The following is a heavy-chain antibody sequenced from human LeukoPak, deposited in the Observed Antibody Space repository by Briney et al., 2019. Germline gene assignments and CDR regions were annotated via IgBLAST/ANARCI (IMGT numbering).Heavy chain of an antibody. Sequence: PGGSLRLSCAASGFTFSSYAMSWVRQAPRKGLEWVSAITDSGDRTYCAESVKGRFTISRDNSRNMLYLQMDNLRAEDTAVYYCANRHSYYFDYWGQGTLVTVSS. CDR3: ANRHSYYFDY. V-gene: IGHV3-23*01. CDR1: GFTFSSYA. CDR2: ITDSGDRT. J-gene: IGHJ4*02. D-gene: IGHD6-6*01.